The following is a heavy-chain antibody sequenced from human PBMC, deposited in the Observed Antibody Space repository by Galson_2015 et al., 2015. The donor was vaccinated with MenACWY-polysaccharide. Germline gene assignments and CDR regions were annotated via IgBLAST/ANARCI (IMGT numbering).Heavy chain of an antibody. Sequence: SLRLSCAASGFTVSSNYMSWVRQAPGKGLEWVSVIYSGGSTYYADSVKGRFTISRDNSKNTLYLQMNSLRAEDTAVYYCARDLRSPLGYYGMDVWGQGTTVTVSS. J-gene: IGHJ6*02. CDR3: ARDLRSPLGYYGMDV. CDR1: GFTVSSNY. V-gene: IGHV3-66*02. D-gene: IGHD5-12*01. CDR2: IYSGGST.